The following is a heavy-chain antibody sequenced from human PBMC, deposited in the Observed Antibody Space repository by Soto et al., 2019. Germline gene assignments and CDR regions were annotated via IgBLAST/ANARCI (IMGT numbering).Heavy chain of an antibody. V-gene: IGHV1-8*01. CDR2: MNPNSGNT. D-gene: IGHD6-19*01. CDR3: ARPEPNPAGHYYYYGMDV. J-gene: IGHJ6*02. Sequence: ASVKVSCKASGYTFTSYDINWVRQATGQGLEWMGWMNPNSGNTGYAQKFQGRVTITADESTSTAYMELSSLRSEDTAVYYCARPEPNPAGHYYYYGMDVWGQGTTVTVSS. CDR1: GYTFTSYD.